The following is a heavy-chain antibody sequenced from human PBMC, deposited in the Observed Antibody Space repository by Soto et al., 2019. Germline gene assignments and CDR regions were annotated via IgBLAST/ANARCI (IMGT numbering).Heavy chain of an antibody. CDR1: GFTFSTYA. D-gene: IGHD1-7*01. CDR2: ILYDGSYK. CDR3: ARAVNRGWNYPAY. J-gene: IGHJ4*02. V-gene: IGHV3-30-3*01. Sequence: QVQLVESGGGVVQPGRSLRLSCEVSGFTFSTYAMHWVRQAPGRGLEWVAVILYDGSYKYYADSVQGRFTISRDNSKNTLYLQMNSPSTEDTAVYFCARAVNRGWNYPAYWGQGTLVTVSS.